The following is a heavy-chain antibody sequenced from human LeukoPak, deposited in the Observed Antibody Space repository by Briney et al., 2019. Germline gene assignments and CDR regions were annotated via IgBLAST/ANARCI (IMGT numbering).Heavy chain of an antibody. CDR3: ARAAAAGRIIDY. CDR2: FHNSGTS. J-gene: IGHJ4*02. Sequence: SETLSLTCTVSDDSISDYYRGWIRQPPGKGLEWIGYFHNSGTSTYNPSPKSRVTISVDTSKNQFSLKLSSVTAADTAVYYCARAAAAGRIIDYWGQGTLVTVSS. D-gene: IGHD6-13*01. CDR1: DDSISDYY. V-gene: IGHV4-59*01.